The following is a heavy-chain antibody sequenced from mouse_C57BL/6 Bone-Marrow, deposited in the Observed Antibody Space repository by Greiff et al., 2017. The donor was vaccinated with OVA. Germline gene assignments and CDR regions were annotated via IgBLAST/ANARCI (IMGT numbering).Heavy chain of an antibody. V-gene: IGHV5-9-1*02. D-gene: IGHD1-1*01. CDR1: GFTFSSYA. Sequence: EVKLMESGEGLVKPGGSLKLSCAASGFTFSSYAMSWVRQTPEKRLEWVAYISSGGDYIYYADTVKGRFTISRDNARNTLYLQMSSLKSEDTSMYYCTRGGRSFAYWGQGTLVTVSA. CDR3: TRGGRSFAY. J-gene: IGHJ3*01. CDR2: ISSGGDYI.